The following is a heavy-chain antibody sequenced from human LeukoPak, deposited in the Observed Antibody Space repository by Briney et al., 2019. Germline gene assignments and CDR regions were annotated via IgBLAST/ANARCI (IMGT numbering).Heavy chain of an antibody. CDR1: GFTFSSYD. CDR2: ISFDGSNK. V-gene: IGHV3-33*01. Sequence: GGSLRLSCAASGFTFSSYDMHWVRQAPGKGLEWVAVISFDGSNKYCADSVKGRFTISRDDSKNTLYLQMNSLRAEDTAVYYCARDIESGYFDYWGQGTLVTASP. CDR3: ARDIESGYFDY. J-gene: IGHJ4*02. D-gene: IGHD3-16*02.